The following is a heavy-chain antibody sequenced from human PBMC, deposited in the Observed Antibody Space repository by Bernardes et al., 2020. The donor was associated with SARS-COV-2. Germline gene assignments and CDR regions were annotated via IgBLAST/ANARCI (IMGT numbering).Heavy chain of an antibody. V-gene: IGHV4-39*01. CDR2: IYYSGST. Sequence: SESLSLTCTVSGGSISSISYYWGWLLQPPGKGLEWIGSIYYSGSTYYNPSLKSRVTISVDTSKNQFSLKLSSVTAADTAVYYCAKRYSGNEDEWYFDLWGRGTLVTVSS. CDR3: AKRYSGNEDEWYFDL. CDR1: GGSISSISYY. D-gene: IGHD1-26*01. J-gene: IGHJ2*01.